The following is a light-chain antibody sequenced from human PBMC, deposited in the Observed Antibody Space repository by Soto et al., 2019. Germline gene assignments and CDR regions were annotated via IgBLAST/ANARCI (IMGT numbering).Light chain of an antibody. J-gene: IGKJ1*01. Sequence: EIVMTQSPATLSVSPGERATLSCRASQSVSSTLAWYQQKPGQAPRLLIYGASTRATGIPGRFSGSGSGTEFTLTISSLQPEDCAVYYCQQYNNWPETFGQGTKVEIK. CDR2: GAS. CDR1: QSVSST. V-gene: IGKV3-15*01. CDR3: QQYNNWPET.